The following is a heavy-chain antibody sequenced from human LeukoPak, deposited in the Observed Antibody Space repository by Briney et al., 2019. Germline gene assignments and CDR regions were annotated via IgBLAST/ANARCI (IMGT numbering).Heavy chain of an antibody. Sequence: PSETLSLTCAVYGGSFSGYYWSWIRQPPGKGPEWIGEINHSGSTNYNPSLKSRVTISVDTSKNQFSLKLSSVTAADTAVYFCARGPTVAVADYWGQGTLVTVSS. J-gene: IGHJ4*02. CDR3: ARGPTVAVADY. D-gene: IGHD6-19*01. V-gene: IGHV4-34*01. CDR1: GGSFSGYY. CDR2: INHSGST.